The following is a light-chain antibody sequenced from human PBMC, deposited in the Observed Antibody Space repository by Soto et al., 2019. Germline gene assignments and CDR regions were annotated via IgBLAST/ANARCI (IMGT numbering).Light chain of an antibody. CDR1: SSNIGNNY. V-gene: IGLV1-51*01. J-gene: IGLJ2*01. CDR2: DNN. CDR3: GTWDSSLSAVL. Sequence: QSVLTQPPSVSAAPGQKVTISCSGSSSNIGNNYVSWYQQLPGTAPKLLIYDNNKPPSGIPDRFSGSKSGTSATLGITGLQIGDEADYYCGTWDSSLSAVLFGGGTNLTVL.